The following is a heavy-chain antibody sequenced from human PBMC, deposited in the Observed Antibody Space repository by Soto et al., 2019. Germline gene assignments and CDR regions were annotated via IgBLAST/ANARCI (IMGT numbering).Heavy chain of an antibody. J-gene: IGHJ2*01. CDR2: INAGNGNT. CDR3: ARGGSLYWYFDL. D-gene: IGHD1-26*01. Sequence: QVQLVQSGAEVKKPGASVKVSCKASGYTFTSYAMHWVRQAPGQRLEWMGWINAGNGNTKYSQKFQGXVTXXRXSSASTAYMELSRLRSEETAVYYCARGGSLYWYFDLWGRGTLVTVSS. V-gene: IGHV1-3*01. CDR1: GYTFTSYA.